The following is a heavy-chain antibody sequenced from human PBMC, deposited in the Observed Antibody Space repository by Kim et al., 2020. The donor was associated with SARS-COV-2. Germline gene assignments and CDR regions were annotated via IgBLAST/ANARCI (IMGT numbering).Heavy chain of an antibody. CDR1: GFALSSRW. CDR2: IKRDGTDT. Sequence: GGSLRLSCAASGFALSSRWMHWVRQPPGKGLVWVSRIKRDGTDTSYADSVKGRFTIARDNAKNTVFLQMDSLRVEDTAVYHCVRDRGDYPTYFDSWGQGTLVTVSS. V-gene: IGHV3-74*01. CDR3: VRDRGDYPTYFDS. D-gene: IGHD4-17*01. J-gene: IGHJ4*02.